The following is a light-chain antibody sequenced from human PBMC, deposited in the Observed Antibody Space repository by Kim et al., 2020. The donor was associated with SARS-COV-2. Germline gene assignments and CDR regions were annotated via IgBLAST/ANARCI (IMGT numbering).Light chain of an antibody. CDR2: EVN. V-gene: IGLV2-14*01. CDR1: SSDLGTYNY. J-gene: IGLJ1*01. CDR3: SSYRSSSSYV. Sequence: QSALTQPASVSGSPGQSITISCTGTSSDLGTYNYVSCYQQHPGKAPKLMIYEVNKRPSGVSDRFSGSKSGNTASLTISGLQAEEEAEYYCSSYRSSSSYVFGTGTKVTVL.